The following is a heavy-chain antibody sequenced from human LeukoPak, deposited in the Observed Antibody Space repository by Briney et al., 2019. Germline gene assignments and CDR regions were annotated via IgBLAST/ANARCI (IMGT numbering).Heavy chain of an antibody. CDR1: GGSISSYY. CDR2: IYYSGST. J-gene: IGHJ5*02. D-gene: IGHD3-10*01. CDR3: ARLRNFYITMVRGGGFDP. V-gene: IGHV4-59*12. Sequence: SETLSLTCTVSGGSISSYYWSWIRQPPGKGLEWIGYIYYSGSTNYNPSLKGRVTISVDTSKNQFSLKLSSVTAADTAVYYCARLRNFYITMVRGGGFDPWGQGTLVTVSS.